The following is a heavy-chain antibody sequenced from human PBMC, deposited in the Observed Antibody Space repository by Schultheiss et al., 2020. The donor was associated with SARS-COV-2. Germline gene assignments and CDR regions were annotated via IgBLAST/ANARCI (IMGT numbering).Heavy chain of an antibody. CDR1: GGTFSSYA. J-gene: IGHJ5*02. CDR2: IIPIFGTA. V-gene: IGHV1-69*13. CDR3: SYGSGRNWFDP. D-gene: IGHD3-10*01. Sequence: SVKVSCKASGGTFSSYAISWVRQAPGQGLEWMGGIIPIFGTANYAQKFQGRVTITADESTSTAYMELTNLTPEDTAVYYCSYGSGRNWFDPWGQGTLVTVSS.